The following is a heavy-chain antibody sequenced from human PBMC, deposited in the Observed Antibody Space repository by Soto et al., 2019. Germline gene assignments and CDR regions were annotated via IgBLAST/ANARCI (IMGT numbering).Heavy chain of an antibody. CDR2: IYYSGST. V-gene: IGHV4-39*01. CDR3: ARLGSGYDFIFDY. J-gene: IGHJ4*02. CDR1: GGSISSSSYY. Sequence: SETLSLTCTVSGGSISSSSYYWGWIRQPPGKGLEWIGSIYYSGSTYYNPSLKRRVTISVDTSKNQFSLKLSSVTAADTAVYYCARLGSGYDFIFDYWGQGTLVTVSS. D-gene: IGHD5-12*01.